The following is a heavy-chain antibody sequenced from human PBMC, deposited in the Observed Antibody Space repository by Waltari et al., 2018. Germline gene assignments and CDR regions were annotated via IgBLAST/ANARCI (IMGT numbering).Heavy chain of an antibody. CDR2: INTNTGNP. D-gene: IGHD4-17*01. J-gene: IGHJ4*02. CDR1: GYTFTSYD. CDR3: ASEHMTTVTTFGY. V-gene: IGHV7-4-1*02. Sequence: QVQLVQSGAEVKKPGASVKVSCKASGYTFTSYDINWVRQATGQGLEWMGWINTNTGNPTYAQGFTGRFVFSLDTSVSTAYLQISSLKAEDTAVYYCASEHMTTVTTFGYWGQGTLVTVSS.